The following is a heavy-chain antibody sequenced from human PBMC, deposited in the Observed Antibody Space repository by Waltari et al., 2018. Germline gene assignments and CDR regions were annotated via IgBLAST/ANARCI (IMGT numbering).Heavy chain of an antibody. Sequence: EVQLVQSGAEVKKPGESLKISCKGSGYSFTSYWIGWVRQMPGKGMEWMGVIYPGDVETRYSPSFQGQVTISADKSISTAYLQWSSLKASDTAMYYCARRRAVAGNSFDYWGQGTLVTVSS. J-gene: IGHJ4*02. V-gene: IGHV5-51*03. CDR2: IYPGDVET. CDR3: ARRRAVAGNSFDY. D-gene: IGHD6-19*01. CDR1: GYSFTSYW.